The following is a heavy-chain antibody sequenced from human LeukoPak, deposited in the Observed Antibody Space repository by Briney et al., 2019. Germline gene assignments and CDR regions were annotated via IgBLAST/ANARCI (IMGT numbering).Heavy chain of an antibody. Sequence: SGTLSLTCTVSGGSISGYYWSWIRQPAGKGLEWIGRMSTSGNSNYIPSLVSRVTMSVDTSKNQFSLNLSSVTAADTAVYYCARDTPYCSGGSCYSYYYYGMDVWGQGTTVTVSS. CDR2: MSTSGNS. CDR1: GGSISGYY. D-gene: IGHD2-15*01. V-gene: IGHV4-4*07. J-gene: IGHJ6*02. CDR3: ARDTPYCSGGSCYSYYYYGMDV.